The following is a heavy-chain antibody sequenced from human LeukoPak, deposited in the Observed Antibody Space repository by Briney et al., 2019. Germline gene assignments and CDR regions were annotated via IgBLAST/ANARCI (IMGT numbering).Heavy chain of an antibody. CDR2: IYSGGST. J-gene: IGHJ4*02. CDR1: GFTVSSNY. Sequence: GGSLRLSCAASGFTVSSNYMSWVRQAPGKGLEWVSVIYSGGSTYYADSVKGRFTIPRDNSKNTLYLQMNSLRAEDTAVYYYARGSIAAVTADYWGQGTLVTVSS. CDR3: ARGSIAAVTADY. V-gene: IGHV3-53*01. D-gene: IGHD6-6*01.